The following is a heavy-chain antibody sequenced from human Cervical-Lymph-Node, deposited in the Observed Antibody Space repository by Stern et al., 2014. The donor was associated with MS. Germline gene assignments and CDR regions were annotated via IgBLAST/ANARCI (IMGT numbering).Heavy chain of an antibody. J-gene: IGHJ4*02. D-gene: IGHD3-22*01. V-gene: IGHV3-7*01. CDR2: IIPDGSGK. Sequence: VQLVQSGGGLVQPGGSLRLSCEASGFIFSSYWMSWVRQAPGKGLEWVADIIPDGSGKCYVASFKDRFIISRDDATNPLYLQMNSLRAEDTGVYYCARWLRGYYYDSKGYYYDNWGQGTLVTVSS. CDR3: ARWLRGYYYDSKGYYYDN. CDR1: GFIFSSYW.